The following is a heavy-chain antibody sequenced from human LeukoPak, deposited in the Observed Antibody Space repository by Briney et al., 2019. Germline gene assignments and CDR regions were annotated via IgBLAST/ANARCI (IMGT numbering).Heavy chain of an antibody. J-gene: IGHJ4*02. V-gene: IGHV3-74*01. CDR3: TRDAAGLDY. CDR1: GFTFRNHW. CDR2: IKGDGSTT. Sequence: PGGSLRLSCAASGFTFRNHWMHWVRQAPGKGLVWVSRIKGDGSTTTYADSVKGRFTISRDNAKNTLYLQMNSLGGEDTAVYYCTRDAAGLDYWGQGTLVTVSS. D-gene: IGHD1-14*01.